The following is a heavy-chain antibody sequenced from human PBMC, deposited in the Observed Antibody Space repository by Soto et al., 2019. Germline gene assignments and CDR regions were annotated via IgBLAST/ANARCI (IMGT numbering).Heavy chain of an antibody. J-gene: IGHJ3*02. CDR1: GYTFTSYG. Sequence: GXSGKVCCKASGYTFTSYGISCVRQAPGQGLEWMGWISAYNGNTNYAQKLQGRVTMTTDTSTSTAYMELRSLRSDDTAVYYCARVSDSSGYYDAFDIWGQGPMVTVSS. D-gene: IGHD3-22*01. CDR3: ARVSDSSGYYDAFDI. V-gene: IGHV1-18*04. CDR2: ISAYNGNT.